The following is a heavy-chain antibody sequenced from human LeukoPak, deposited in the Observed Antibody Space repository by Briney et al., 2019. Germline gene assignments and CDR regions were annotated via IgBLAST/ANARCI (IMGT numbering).Heavy chain of an antibody. CDR3: ARKTGIAAAGPGAFWP. V-gene: IGHV4-39*01. CDR2: MYYSGSS. CDR1: GGSISSSSYY. Sequence: SGTLSLTCTVSGGSISSSSYYWGWIRQPPGKGLEWIGCMYYSGSSYYNPSLKSRVTISVDTSKNQFSLKLSSVTAADTAVYYCARKTGIAAAGPGAFWPWGQGTLVTVSS. J-gene: IGHJ5*02. D-gene: IGHD6-13*01.